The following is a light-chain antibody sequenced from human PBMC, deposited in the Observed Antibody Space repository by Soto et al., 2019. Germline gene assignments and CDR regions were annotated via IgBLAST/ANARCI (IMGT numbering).Light chain of an antibody. J-gene: IGLJ2*01. CDR3: SSYTTSSTVI. CDR1: SSDVGAYNY. V-gene: IGLV2-14*03. CDR2: DVT. Sequence: QSVLTQPASVSGSPGQSITISCTGTSSDVGAYNYVSWYQQHPGKAPKLLIYDVTNRPSGVSTRLTGSKSGNTASLTIAGLQAEDEAHYYCSSYTTSSTVIFGGGTKVTVL.